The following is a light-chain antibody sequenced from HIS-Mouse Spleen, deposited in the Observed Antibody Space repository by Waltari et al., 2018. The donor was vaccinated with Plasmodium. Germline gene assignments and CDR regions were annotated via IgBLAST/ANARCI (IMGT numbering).Light chain of an antibody. CDR2: GAS. CDR3: QQYGSSPYT. Sequence: IVLTQSPGPLSLSPGESATLSCRPILSGSSSYLAWYQQKPGQAPRLLIYGASSRATGIPDRFSGSGSGTDFTLTISRLEPEDFAVYYCQQYGSSPYTFGQGTKLEIK. V-gene: IGKV3-20*01. J-gene: IGKJ2*01. CDR1: LSGSSSY.